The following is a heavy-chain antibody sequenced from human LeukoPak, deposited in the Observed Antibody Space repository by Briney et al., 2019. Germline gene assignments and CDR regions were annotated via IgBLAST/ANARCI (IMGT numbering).Heavy chain of an antibody. CDR1: GFXFSAYN. CDR3: ARTSYYDLDS. J-gene: IGHJ4*02. CDR2: ISSSSRTI. D-gene: IGHD3-22*01. Sequence: PGGSLRLSCAASGFXFSAYNMNWVRQAPGKGLEWVSYISSSSRTIYCADSVKGRFAISRDNAKNSLYLQLNSLRDEDTAVYYCARTSYYDLDSWGQGTLVTVSS. V-gene: IGHV3-48*02.